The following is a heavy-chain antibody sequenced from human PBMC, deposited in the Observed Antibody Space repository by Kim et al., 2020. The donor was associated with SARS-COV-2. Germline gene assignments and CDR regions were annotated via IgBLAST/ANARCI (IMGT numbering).Heavy chain of an antibody. D-gene: IGHD2-2*01. V-gene: IGHV3-13*01. J-gene: IGHJ4*02. CDR3: ARGCSSTSCYEYFDY. Sequence: GSVKGRFTISRENAKNSLYLQMDSLRAGDTAVYYCARGCSSTSCYEYFDYWGQGTLVTVSS.